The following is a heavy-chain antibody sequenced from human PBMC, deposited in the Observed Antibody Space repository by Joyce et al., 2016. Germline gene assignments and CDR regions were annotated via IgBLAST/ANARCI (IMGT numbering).Heavy chain of an antibody. Sequence: QVQLVQSGAEVKKPGASVMVSCKASGYPFTEYYNHWVRQAPGQGLEWMGWINPNSGDKNYAQKFQGRVNMTRDTSISTAHMELSSLRSDDTAVYYCARTLAHCRGGSCYWAQGTLLTVSS. CDR3: ARTLAHCRGGSCY. CDR1: GYPFTEYY. CDR2: INPNSGDK. D-gene: IGHD2-15*01. V-gene: IGHV1-2*02. J-gene: IGHJ4*02.